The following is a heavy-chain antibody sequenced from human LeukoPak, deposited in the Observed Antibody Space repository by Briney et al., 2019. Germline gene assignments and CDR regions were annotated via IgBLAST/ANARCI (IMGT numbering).Heavy chain of an antibody. CDR2: IKPNSGVT. D-gene: IGHD3-22*01. CDR3: AKPYYYDSSGYPRD. CDR1: GYTFTGHY. V-gene: IGHV1-2*02. J-gene: IGHJ4*02. Sequence: ASVKVSCKASGYTFTGHYMHWVRQAPGQGLEWVGWIKPNSGVTNYAQKFQGRVTMTRDTSISTAYMELSSLRSDDTAVYYCAKPYYYDSSGYPRDWGQGTLVTVSS.